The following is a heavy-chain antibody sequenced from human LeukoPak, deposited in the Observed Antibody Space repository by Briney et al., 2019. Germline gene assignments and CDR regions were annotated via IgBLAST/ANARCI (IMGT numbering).Heavy chain of an antibody. D-gene: IGHD6-13*01. CDR2: ISHSGST. Sequence: SETLSLTCAVYGGSFSGYYWSWIRQPPGKGLEWIGEISHSGSTNYNPSLKSRVTISVDTSKNQFPLKLSSVTAADTAVYYCARQDLAAAGGNGMDVWGQGTTVTVSS. CDR1: GGSFSGYY. CDR3: ARQDLAAAGGNGMDV. V-gene: IGHV4-34*01. J-gene: IGHJ6*02.